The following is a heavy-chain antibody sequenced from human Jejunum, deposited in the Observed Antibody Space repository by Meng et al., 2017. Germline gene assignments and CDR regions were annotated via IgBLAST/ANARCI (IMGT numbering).Heavy chain of an antibody. CDR3: AGDPPALLQPGYFQH. V-gene: IGHV3-21*01. J-gene: IGHJ1*01. Sequence: GVSLRLSCAASGFTFSSYSMNWVRQAPGKGLEWVSSISSSSSYIYYADSVKGRFTISRDNAKNSLYLQMNSLRAEDTAAYYCAGDPPALLQPGYFQHWGQGTLVTVSS. D-gene: IGHD3-10*01. CDR2: ISSSSSYI. CDR1: GFTFSSYS.